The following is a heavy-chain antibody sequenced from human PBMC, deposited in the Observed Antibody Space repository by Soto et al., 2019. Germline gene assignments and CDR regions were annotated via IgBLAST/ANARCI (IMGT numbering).Heavy chain of an antibody. D-gene: IGHD2-2*01. Sequence: QVQLVQSGAEVKKPGSSVKVPCKVSGGTFSSYTITWVRQAPGPGLEWMGRIVPILDKTTYAPEFPGRLTITADTSSTTAFTELSALTFQDSAIYYCPLAATIQVPAPLGPLCQGTLVTFSS. V-gene: IGHV1-69*02. J-gene: IGHJ5*02. CDR3: PLAATIQVPAPLGP. CDR2: IVPILDKT. CDR1: GGTFSSYT.